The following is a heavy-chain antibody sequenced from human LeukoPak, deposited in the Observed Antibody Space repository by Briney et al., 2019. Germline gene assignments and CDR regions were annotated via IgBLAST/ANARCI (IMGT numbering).Heavy chain of an antibody. CDR1: GFTFGDYY. V-gene: IGHV3-11*01. CDR2: ISSSGYSI. D-gene: IGHD6-13*01. CDR3: ARSAAGDDAFDI. Sequence: KAGGSLRLSCAASGFTFGDYYMSWIRQTPGKGLECISYISSSGYSIYHADSVKGRFTISRDNAKKSLYLQMNSLRVEDTALYHCARSAAGDDAFDIWGQGTMVTVSS. J-gene: IGHJ3*02.